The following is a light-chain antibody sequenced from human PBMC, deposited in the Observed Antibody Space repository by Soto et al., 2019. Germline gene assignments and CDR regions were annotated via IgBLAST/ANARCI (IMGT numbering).Light chain of an antibody. CDR2: DVT. V-gene: IGLV1-51*01. CDR1: SSNIGNNY. CDR3: LSYSSSTSPYV. Sequence: QSVLTQPPSVSAAPGQKVTISCSGSSSNIGNNYVSWYQQLPGTAPKLLIYDVTNRPSGVSNRFSGSKSGNTASLTISGLQAEDETDYYCLSYSSSTSPYVLGTATKVTVL. J-gene: IGLJ1*01.